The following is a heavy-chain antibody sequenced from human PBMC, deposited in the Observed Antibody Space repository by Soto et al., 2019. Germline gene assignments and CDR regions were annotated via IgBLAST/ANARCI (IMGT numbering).Heavy chain of an antibody. CDR3: ARDFHEYSSSSAFDY. CDR2: ISGSGGST. Sequence: HPGGSLRLSCAASGFTFSSHAMSWVRQAPGKGLEWVSAISGSGGSTNFAASVKGRFTISRDNSKNTLYLQMNSLRAEDTAVYYCARDFHEYSSSSAFDYWGQGTLVTVSS. D-gene: IGHD6-6*01. CDR1: GFTFSSHA. V-gene: IGHV3-23*01. J-gene: IGHJ4*02.